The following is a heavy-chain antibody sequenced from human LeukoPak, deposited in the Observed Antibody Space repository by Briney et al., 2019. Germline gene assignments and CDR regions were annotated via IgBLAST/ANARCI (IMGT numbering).Heavy chain of an antibody. Sequence: PGGSLRLSCAASGFPISSYWMSWVRQVPGEGLESVAHIKHDSSETYYVDTVRGRFIISRDNAKNSLYLQMNSLRVEDTAVYHCARGPTDFDASDIWGHGTLVTVSS. J-gene: IGHJ3*02. CDR1: GFPISSYW. CDR2: IKHDSSET. V-gene: IGHV3-7*01. CDR3: ARGPTDFDASDI.